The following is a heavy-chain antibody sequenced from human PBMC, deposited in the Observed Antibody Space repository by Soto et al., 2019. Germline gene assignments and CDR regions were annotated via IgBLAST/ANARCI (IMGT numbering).Heavy chain of an antibody. CDR2: IYHSGST. D-gene: IGHD1-26*01. J-gene: IGHJ5*02. CDR1: GVSISSGGYS. V-gene: IGHV4-30-2*01. CDR3: ARTPTP. Sequence: TRSLTCALSGVSISSGGYSWSWIRQPPGKGLEWIGYIYHSGSTYYNPSLKSRVTISVDRSKNQFSLKLSSVTAADTAVYYCARTPTPWGQGTLVTVS.